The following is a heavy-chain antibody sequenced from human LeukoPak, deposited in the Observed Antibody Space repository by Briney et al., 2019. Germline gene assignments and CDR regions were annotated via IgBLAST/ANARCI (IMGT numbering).Heavy chain of an antibody. D-gene: IGHD1-1*01. V-gene: IGHV3-15*01. Sequence: GGSLRLSCAASGFTFGNAWMSWVRQAPGKGLEWVGRIKSKTDGGTTDYAAPVKGRFTISRDDSKNTLYLQMNSLKTEDTAVYYCTTRIQLERRTHDYWGQGTLVTVSS. CDR2: IKSKTDGGTT. CDR3: TTRIQLERRTHDY. CDR1: GFTFGNAW. J-gene: IGHJ4*02.